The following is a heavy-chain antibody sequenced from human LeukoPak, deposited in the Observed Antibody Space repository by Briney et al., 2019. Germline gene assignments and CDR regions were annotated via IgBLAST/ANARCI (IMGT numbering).Heavy chain of an antibody. CDR1: GGSIRGYY. D-gene: IGHD3-10*01. CDR2: IYYSGST. J-gene: IGHJ4*02. V-gene: IGHV4-59*01. Sequence: PSETLSLTCTVSGGSIRGYYWSWIRQPPGKGLEWIGYIYYSGSTNYNPSLKSRVTISVDTSKNQFSLKLSSVTAADTAVYYCARGGLAPGVFDYWGQGTLVTVSS. CDR3: ARGGLAPGVFDY.